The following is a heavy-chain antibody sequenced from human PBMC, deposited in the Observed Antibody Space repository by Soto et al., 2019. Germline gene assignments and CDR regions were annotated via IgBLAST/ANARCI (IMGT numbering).Heavy chain of an antibody. CDR2: TYYRSKWYN. CDR3: ARGQSSSWYLNWHGMDV. CDR1: GDSVSSNSAA. V-gene: IGHV6-1*01. Sequence: KQSQTLSLTCAISGDSVSSNSAAWNWIRQSPSRGLEWLGRTYYRSKWYNDYAVSVKSRITINPDTSKNQFSLQLNSVTPEDTAVYYCARGQSSSWYLNWHGMDVWGQGTTVTVSS. D-gene: IGHD6-13*01. J-gene: IGHJ6*02.